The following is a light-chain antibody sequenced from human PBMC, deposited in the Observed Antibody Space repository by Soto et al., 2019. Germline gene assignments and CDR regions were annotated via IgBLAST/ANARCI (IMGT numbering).Light chain of an antibody. CDR1: QSFNTW. CDR2: KTS. CDR3: QQYNSYPYT. V-gene: IGKV1-5*03. J-gene: IGKJ2*01. Sequence: DVQMTQSPSSLSPSVGDRVTITCRASQSFNTWLAWYQQKPGKAPKLLIYKTSILESGVPSRFSGSGSGTEFTLTISSLQPEDSATYYCQQYNSYPYTFGKGTKLEIK.